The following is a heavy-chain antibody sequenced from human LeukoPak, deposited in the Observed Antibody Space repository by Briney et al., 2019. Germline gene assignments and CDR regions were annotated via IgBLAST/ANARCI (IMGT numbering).Heavy chain of an antibody. D-gene: IGHD1-26*01. V-gene: IGHV3-33*01. CDR3: ARDLIVGTTMYSGAFDY. CDR1: GFTFSSLG. CDR2: IWYDGSSK. J-gene: IGHJ4*02. Sequence: GGSLRLSCAASGFTFSSLGLHWVRQGPGKGLEWVALIWYDGSSKYYADSVKGRFTISRDNSENTLYLQMNSLRAEDTAVYYCARDLIVGTTMYSGAFDYSGQGTLITVYS.